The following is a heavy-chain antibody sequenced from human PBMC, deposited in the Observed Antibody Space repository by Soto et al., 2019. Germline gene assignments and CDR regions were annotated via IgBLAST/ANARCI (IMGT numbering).Heavy chain of an antibody. CDR1: GFTFDDYA. D-gene: IGHD3-22*01. V-gene: IGHV3-9*01. J-gene: IGHJ3*02. CDR3: AKARSYYDSSGPGDAFDI. CDR2: ISWNSGSI. Sequence: EVQLVESGGGLVQPGRSLRLSCAASGFTFDDYAMHWVRQAPAKGLEWVSGISWNSGSIGYADSVKGRFTISRDNAKNSLYLQMNSLRAEDTALYYCAKARSYYDSSGPGDAFDIWGQGTMVTVSS.